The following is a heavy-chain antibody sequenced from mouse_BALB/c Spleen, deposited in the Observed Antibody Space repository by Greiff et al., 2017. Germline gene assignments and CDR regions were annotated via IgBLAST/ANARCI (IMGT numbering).Heavy chain of an antibody. J-gene: IGHJ3*01. CDR2: INPSTGYT. V-gene: IGHV1-7*01. CDR1: GYTFTSYW. CDR3: ARGATMITTGTWFAY. D-gene: IGHD2-4*01. Sequence: VQLQQSGAELAKPGASVKMSCKASGYTFTSYWMHWVKQRPGQGLEWIGYINPSTGYTEYNQKFKDKATLTADKSSSTAYMQLSSLTSEDSAVYYCARGATMITTGTWFAYWGQGTLVTVSA.